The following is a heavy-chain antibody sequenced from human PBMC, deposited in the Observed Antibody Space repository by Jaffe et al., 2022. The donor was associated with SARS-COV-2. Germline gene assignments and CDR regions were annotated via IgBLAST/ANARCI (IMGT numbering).Heavy chain of an antibody. J-gene: IGHJ5*02. CDR3: ASLSSGWYKGWFDP. CDR2: INHSGST. D-gene: IGHD6-19*01. Sequence: QVQLQQWGAGLLKPSETLSLTCAVYGGSFSGYYWSWIRQPPGKGLEWIGEINHSGSTNYNPSLKSRVTISVDTSKNQFSLKLSSVTAADTAVYYCASLSSGWYKGWFDPWGQGTLVTVSS. V-gene: IGHV4-34*01. CDR1: GGSFSGYY.